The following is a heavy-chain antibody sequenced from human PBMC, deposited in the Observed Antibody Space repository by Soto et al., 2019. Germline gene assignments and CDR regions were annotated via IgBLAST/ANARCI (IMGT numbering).Heavy chain of an antibody. CDR1: GGTFSSYA. D-gene: IGHD3-22*01. Sequence: SVKVSCKASGGTFSSYAISWVRQAPGQGLEWMGGIIPIFGTANYAQKFQGRVTITADESTSTAYMELSSLRSEDTAVYYCASRGYDSSGYPNRRSFDIWGQGTMVTVSS. J-gene: IGHJ3*02. V-gene: IGHV1-69*13. CDR3: ASRGYDSSGYPNRRSFDI. CDR2: IIPIFGTA.